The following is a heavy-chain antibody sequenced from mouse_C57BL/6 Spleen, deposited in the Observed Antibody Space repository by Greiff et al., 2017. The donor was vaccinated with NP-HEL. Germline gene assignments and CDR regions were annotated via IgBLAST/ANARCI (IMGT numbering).Heavy chain of an antibody. CDR2: ISDGGSYT. CDR3: ARDTGGLRGYFDY. Sequence: EVKLMESGGGLVKPGGSLKLSCAASGFTFSSYAMSWVRQTPEKRLEWVATISDGGSYTYYPDNVKGRFTISRDNAKNNLYLQMSQLKSEDTAMYYCARDTGGLRGYFDYWGQGTTLTVSS. V-gene: IGHV5-4*01. J-gene: IGHJ2*01. D-gene: IGHD2-4*01. CDR1: GFTFSSYA.